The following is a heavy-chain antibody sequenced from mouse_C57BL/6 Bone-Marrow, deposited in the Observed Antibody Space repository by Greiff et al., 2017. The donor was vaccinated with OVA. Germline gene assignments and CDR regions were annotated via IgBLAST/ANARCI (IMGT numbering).Heavy chain of an antibody. CDR1: GYTFTSYG. V-gene: IGHV1-81*01. Sequence: QVQLQQSGAELARPGASVKLSCKASGYTFTSYGISWVKQRTGQGLEWIGEIYPRSGNTYYNEKFKGKATLTADKSSSTAYMELRSLTSEDAAVYVCARVCCCGYWYFDIGGTGTTATVSS. CDR2: IYPRSGNT. J-gene: IGHJ1*03. CDR3: ARVCCCGYWYFDI.